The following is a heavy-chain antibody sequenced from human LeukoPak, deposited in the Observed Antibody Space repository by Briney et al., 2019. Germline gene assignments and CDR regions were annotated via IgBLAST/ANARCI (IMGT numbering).Heavy chain of an antibody. J-gene: IGHJ4*02. CDR3: AKVSIYGDYVFGY. Sequence: TGGSLRLSCAASGFTFSSYGMHWVRQAPGKGLEWVAFIRYDGSNKYYADSVKGRFTISRDNSKNTLYLQMNSLRAEDTAVYYCAKVSIYGDYVFGYWGQGTLVTVSS. V-gene: IGHV3-30*02. CDR2: IRYDGSNK. CDR1: GFTFSSYG. D-gene: IGHD4-17*01.